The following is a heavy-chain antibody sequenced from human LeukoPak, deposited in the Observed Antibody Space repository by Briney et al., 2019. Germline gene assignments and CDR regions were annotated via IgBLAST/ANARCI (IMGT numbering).Heavy chain of an antibody. Sequence: ASVKVSCKVSGYTLTELSMHWVRQAPAKGLEWMGGFDPEDGETIYAQKFQGRVTMTEDTSTDTAYMELSSLRSEDTAMYYCATTYYDSSGYPEYFQHWGQGTLVTVSS. D-gene: IGHD3-22*01. V-gene: IGHV1-24*01. CDR2: FDPEDGET. CDR3: ATTYYDSSGYPEYFQH. J-gene: IGHJ1*01. CDR1: GYTLTELS.